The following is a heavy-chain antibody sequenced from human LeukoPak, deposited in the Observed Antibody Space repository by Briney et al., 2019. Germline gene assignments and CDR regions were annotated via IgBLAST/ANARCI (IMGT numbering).Heavy chain of an antibody. CDR1: GFSFSNSG. CDR3: AKIPNTISWFFDF. CDR2: IITDETT. Sequence: GGTLRLSCAASGFSFSNSGMIWVRQAPGKGLEWVSAIITDETTYYADSVKGRFTISRDNSKNTVFLQMSSLRAEDTALYYCAKIPNTISWFFDFWGQGTLVTVSS. V-gene: IGHV3-23*01. D-gene: IGHD6-13*01. J-gene: IGHJ4*02.